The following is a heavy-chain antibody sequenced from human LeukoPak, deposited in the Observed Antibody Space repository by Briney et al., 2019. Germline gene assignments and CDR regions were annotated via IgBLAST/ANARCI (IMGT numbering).Heavy chain of an antibody. D-gene: IGHD1-1*01. CDR2: ISSGSSYK. CDR1: GFPFSDYD. V-gene: IGHV3-11*06. J-gene: IGHJ2*01. Sequence: GGSLRLSCAASGFPFSDYDMSWIRQAPGKGLEWVSYISSGSSYKYYADSVKGRFTISRDNAKNSLYLQMNSLRAEDTAVYYCAGSDTTGYIPREWDYWHFDLWGRGTLVSVSS. CDR3: AGSDTTGYIPREWDYWHFDL.